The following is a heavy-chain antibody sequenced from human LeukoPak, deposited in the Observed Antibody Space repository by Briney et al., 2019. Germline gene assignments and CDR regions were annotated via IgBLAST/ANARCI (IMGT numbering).Heavy chain of an antibody. Sequence: GGSRRLSCAASGFTFRSFWMHWVRQAPGKGRLWVSRINSDGTSTTYADSVKGRFTISRDTAKNTVYLHMNSLRAEDTAMYYCARTLGVPSAFDPWGQGTLVTVSS. CDR1: GFTFRSFW. D-gene: IGHD2-2*01. CDR2: INSDGTST. J-gene: IGHJ5*02. CDR3: ARTLGVPSAFDP. V-gene: IGHV3-74*01.